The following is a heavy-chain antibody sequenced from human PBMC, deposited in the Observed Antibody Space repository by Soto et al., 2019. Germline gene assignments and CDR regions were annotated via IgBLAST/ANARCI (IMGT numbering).Heavy chain of an antibody. Sequence: QVQLVQSGAEVKRPGSSVRVSCKTSGVTFSSDAINWVRQVPGQGLEWVGGKVPIFGSGNYAQKFQGRVTIIADKSSNTVDMELSSLRSEDTAVYYCARAHEDVTSDSPDYYYYGMDVWGQGTTVIVSS. V-gene: IGHV1-69*06. D-gene: IGHD4-4*01. CDR3: ARAHEDVTSDSPDYYYYGMDV. CDR1: GVTFSSDA. J-gene: IGHJ6*02. CDR2: KVPIFGSG.